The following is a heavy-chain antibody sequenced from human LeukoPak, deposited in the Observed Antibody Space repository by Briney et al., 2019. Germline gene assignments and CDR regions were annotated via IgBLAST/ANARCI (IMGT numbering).Heavy chain of an antibody. Sequence: SETLSLTCAVSGGSMSDHYWSWIRQTPGTTLEWIGYIYATGNTNYNPSLKGRVTLSLYTSKNRFSLRLRSVTAADTALYYCARHFRKDYPDSGSSQYFHYIDVWGKGTTVTVSS. D-gene: IGHD3-10*01. CDR2: IYATGNT. CDR3: ARHFRKDYPDSGSSQYFHYIDV. V-gene: IGHV4-4*09. CDR1: GGSMSDHY. J-gene: IGHJ6*03.